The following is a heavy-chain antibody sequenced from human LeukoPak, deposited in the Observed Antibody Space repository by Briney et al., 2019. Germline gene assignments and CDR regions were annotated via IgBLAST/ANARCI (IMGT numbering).Heavy chain of an antibody. CDR3: ARQSEQQLVSDWFDP. Sequence: PSETLSLTCTVSGGSISSYYWSWIRQPPGKGLEWIGYIYYSGSTNYNPSLKSRVTISVDTSKNQFSLKLSSVTAADTAVYYCARQSEQQLVSDWFDPWGQGTLVTVSS. V-gene: IGHV4-59*08. CDR2: IYYSGST. J-gene: IGHJ5*02. D-gene: IGHD6-13*01. CDR1: GGSISSYY.